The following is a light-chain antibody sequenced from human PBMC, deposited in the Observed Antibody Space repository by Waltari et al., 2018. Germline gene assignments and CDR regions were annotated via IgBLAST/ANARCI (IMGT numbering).Light chain of an antibody. Sequence: DVVMTQSSLSLPVTLGQPASISCRSSQSLVYSDGNTYLNRLKQMPGQSPRRLIYKVSTRDSGVPDRFSGSWSGTDFTLKISRVEAEDVVVYYCMQGTHWPPYTFGQGTKLEIK. J-gene: IGKJ2*01. CDR1: QSLVYSDGNTY. V-gene: IGKV2-30*01. CDR2: KVS. CDR3: MQGTHWPPYT.